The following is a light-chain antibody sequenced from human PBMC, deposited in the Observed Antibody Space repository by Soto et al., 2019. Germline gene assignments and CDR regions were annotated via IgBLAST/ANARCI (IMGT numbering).Light chain of an antibody. Sequence: DIQMTQSPSSLSASVGVIVTITCQASQDISNSIRWYQQRPGKAPKLVIHDAATLETGVPSRLSGSGSGTEFTFTITTLQSEDIATYYCHPYHSLPLPFGGGTKVDIK. CDR3: HPYHSLPLP. CDR1: QDISNS. CDR2: DAA. J-gene: IGKJ4*01. V-gene: IGKV1-33*01.